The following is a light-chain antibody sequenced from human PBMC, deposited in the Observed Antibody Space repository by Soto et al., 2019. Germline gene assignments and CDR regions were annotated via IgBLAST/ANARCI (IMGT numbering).Light chain of an antibody. CDR2: GNS. Sequence: QPVLTQPPSVSGASGQRVTISCTGCSSNIGTGYDVHWYQQLPGTAPKLLIYGNSNRPSGVPDRFSGSKSGTSASLAITGLQAEDEADYYCQSYDSSLSGYVFGTGTKLTV. CDR1: SSNIGTGYD. CDR3: QSYDSSLSGYV. J-gene: IGLJ1*01. V-gene: IGLV1-40*01.